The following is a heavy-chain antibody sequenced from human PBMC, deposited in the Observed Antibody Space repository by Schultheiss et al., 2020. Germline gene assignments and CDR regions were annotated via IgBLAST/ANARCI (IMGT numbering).Heavy chain of an antibody. V-gene: IGHV4-34*01. CDR2: INHSGST. Sequence: SCAASGFTFSSYAMSWVRQAPGKGLEWIGEINHSGSTNYNPSLKSRVTISVDTSKNQFSLKLSSVTAADTAVYYCARGPYYYGSGSYYSWFDPWGQGTLVTVSS. CDR3: ARGPYYYGSGSYYSWFDP. CDR1: GFTFSSYA. D-gene: IGHD3-10*01. J-gene: IGHJ5*02.